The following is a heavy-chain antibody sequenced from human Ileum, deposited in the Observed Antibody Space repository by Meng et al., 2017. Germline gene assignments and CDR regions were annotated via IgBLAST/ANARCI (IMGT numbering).Heavy chain of an antibody. V-gene: IGHV3-66*02. CDR1: GFNVNTNY. J-gene: IGHJ4*02. Sequence: GESLKISCAVSGFNVNTNYMSWVRQAPGKGLEWVSGIYRSGSAYYRDSVEGRCAISRDNSKNTLNLEMNSRRPEDTAVYFCARGLAGDYVYPFDHWGQGTQVTVSS. D-gene: IGHD4-17*01. CDR3: ARGLAGDYVYPFDH. CDR2: IYRSGSA.